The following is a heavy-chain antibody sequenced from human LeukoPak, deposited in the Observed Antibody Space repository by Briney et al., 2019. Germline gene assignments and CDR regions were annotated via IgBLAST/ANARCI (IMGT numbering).Heavy chain of an antibody. CDR1: GFTFSSYA. CDR3: ARAGGNSGRGSLGY. D-gene: IGHD4-23*01. Sequence: GGSLRLSCAASGFTFSSYAMNWVRQAPGKGLEWVSVISGSGGSTYYADSVKGRFTISRDNSKNMLYLQMNSLRAEDTAVYYCARAGGNSGRGSLGYWGQGTLVTVSS. CDR2: ISGSGGST. V-gene: IGHV3-23*01. J-gene: IGHJ4*02.